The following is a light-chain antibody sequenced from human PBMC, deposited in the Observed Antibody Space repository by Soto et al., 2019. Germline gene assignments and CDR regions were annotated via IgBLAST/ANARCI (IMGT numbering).Light chain of an antibody. Sequence: QSALTQAASVSGSPGQSITISCTGTSSDVGGYNYVSWYQQHPGKAPKLMIYDVSNRPSGVSNRFSGSKSGNTASLTISGLQAEDEADYYCSSYTSCSTLVFGTGTKVTVL. CDR3: SSYTSCSTLV. V-gene: IGLV2-14*01. CDR1: SSDVGGYNY. J-gene: IGLJ1*01. CDR2: DVS.